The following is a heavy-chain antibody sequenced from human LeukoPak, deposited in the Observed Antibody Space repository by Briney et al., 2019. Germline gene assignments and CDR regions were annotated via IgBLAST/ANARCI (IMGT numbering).Heavy chain of an antibody. J-gene: IGHJ5*02. V-gene: IGHV3-7*04. CDR3: ARDMIILQS. CDR2: IKQDGSEK. Sequence: GGSLRLSCSASGSIFSNYWMTWVRQAPGKGLEWVANIKQDGSEKYYVDSVKGRFTISRDNAKRSLYLQMNSLRAEDTAVYFCARDMIILQSWGQGTLVTVSS. D-gene: IGHD3-16*01. CDR1: GSIFSNYW.